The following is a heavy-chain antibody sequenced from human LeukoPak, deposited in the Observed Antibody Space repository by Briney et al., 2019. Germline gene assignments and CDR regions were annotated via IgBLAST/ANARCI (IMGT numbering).Heavy chain of an antibody. J-gene: IGHJ5*02. V-gene: IGHV1-46*01. CDR3: ARAKLPPLFDP. Sequence: ASVKVSCKASGYTFTSYYMHWVRQAPGQGLEWMGWISAYNGNTNYAQKFQGRVTMTRDTSTSTVYMELSSLRSEDTAVYYCARAKLPPLFDPWGQGTLVTVSS. D-gene: IGHD5-24*01. CDR1: GYTFTSYY. CDR2: ISAYNGNT.